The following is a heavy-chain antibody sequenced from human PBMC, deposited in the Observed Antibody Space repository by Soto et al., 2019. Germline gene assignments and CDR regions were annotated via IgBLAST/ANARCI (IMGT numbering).Heavy chain of an antibody. CDR1: GYRFTSYG. CDR3: ARGGYYDSSGARNYHYYGMNV. CDR2: ISAYDDNT. V-gene: IGHV1-18*01. J-gene: IGHJ6*02. D-gene: IGHD3-22*01. Sequence: QAQLVQSGPEVKKPGASVKVSCKASGYRFTSYGISWVRQAPGQGLEWLGWISAYDDNTKYAQTLQGRVSMSTDTSTNTAYRELRRLRSDDTAMYYCARGGYYDSSGARNYHYYGMNVWGQGTTVTVSS.